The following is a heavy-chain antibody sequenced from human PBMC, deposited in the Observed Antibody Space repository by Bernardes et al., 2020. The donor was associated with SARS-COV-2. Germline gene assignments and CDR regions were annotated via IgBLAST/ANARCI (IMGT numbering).Heavy chain of an antibody. V-gene: IGHV3-48*01. CDR3: ARGGGISSSFYTLDY. CDR2: ISGSSSSI. Sequence: GSLRLSCVASGFTFSTYTMNWVRQAPGRGLEWISYISGSSSSIYYADSVKGRFTISRDNAKNSLYLQMSSLRAEDTAVYYCARGGGISSSFYTLDYWGQGTLATVSS. J-gene: IGHJ4*02. D-gene: IGHD6-6*01. CDR1: GFTFSTYT.